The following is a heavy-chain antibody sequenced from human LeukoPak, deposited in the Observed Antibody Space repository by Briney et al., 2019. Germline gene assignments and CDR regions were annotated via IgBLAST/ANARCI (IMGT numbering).Heavy chain of an antibody. CDR3: GRKAAAGPTNYYYGMDV. Sequence: GASVKVSCKASGYTFTGYYMHWVRQAPGQGLEWMGWINPNSGGTNYAQKFQGRVTMTRDTSISTAYMELSRLRSDDTAVYYCGRKAAAGPTNYYYGMDVWGQGTTVTVSS. CDR1: GYTFTGYY. D-gene: IGHD6-13*01. V-gene: IGHV1-2*02. CDR2: INPNSGGT. J-gene: IGHJ6*02.